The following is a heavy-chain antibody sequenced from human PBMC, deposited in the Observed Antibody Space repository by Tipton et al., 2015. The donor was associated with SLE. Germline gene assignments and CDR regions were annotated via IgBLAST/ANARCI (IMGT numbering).Heavy chain of an antibody. J-gene: IGHJ5*02. Sequence: TLSLTCTVSGGSISFDYWGWIRQSAGRGLEWIGRIYSSGDRGYNPSLRSRVTMSIDASQNRVSLRLKSVTAADTAVHYCARGTRDIRLDPWGQGTLVTVSS. V-gene: IGHV4-4*07. D-gene: IGHD2-15*01. CDR3: ARGTRDIRLDP. CDR1: GGSISFDY. CDR2: IYSSGDR.